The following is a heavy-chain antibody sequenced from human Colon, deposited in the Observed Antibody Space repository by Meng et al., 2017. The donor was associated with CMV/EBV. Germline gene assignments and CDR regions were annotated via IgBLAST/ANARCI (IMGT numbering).Heavy chain of an antibody. J-gene: IGHJ3*01. CDR1: GGTFGNSA. V-gene: IGHV1-69*10. D-gene: IGHD6-19*01. Sequence: SVKVSCKASGGTFGNSAISWVRQAPGQGLEWMGGILPINVVPKYTEKFQGRATFTADKSTGTAYMELSSLRSEDTAVYYCATSSCVTAITCAVALEPKDAFDLWGQGTMVTVSS. CDR2: ILPINVVP. CDR3: ATSSCVTAITCAVALEPKDAFDL.